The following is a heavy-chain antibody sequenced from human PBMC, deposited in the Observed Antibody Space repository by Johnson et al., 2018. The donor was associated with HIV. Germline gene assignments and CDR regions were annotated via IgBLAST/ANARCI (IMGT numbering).Heavy chain of an antibody. Sequence: QVQLVESGGGLVKPGGSLRLSCAASGITFSDYQMSWIRQAPGKGLEWVSCISGSGDTKSYADSVKGRFTISRDNGKNSLHLQLNSLRADDTAVYYCARDHLFGGVLGGAMLQISTFDLWGQGTMVTVSS. CDR3: ARDHLFGGVLGGAMLQISTFDL. J-gene: IGHJ3*01. V-gene: IGHV3-11*04. D-gene: IGHD3-3*01. CDR2: ISGSGDTK. CDR1: GITFSDYQ.